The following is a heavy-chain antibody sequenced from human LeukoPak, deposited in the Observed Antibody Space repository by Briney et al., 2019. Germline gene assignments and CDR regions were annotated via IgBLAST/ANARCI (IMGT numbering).Heavy chain of an antibody. CDR2: IYSGGST. CDR1: GFTVSSNY. D-gene: IGHD6-19*01. J-gene: IGHJ4*02. CDR3: ARQDPSVAGIDH. Sequence: GGSLRLSCAASGFTVSSNYMSWVRQAPGKGLEWVSVIYSGGSTYYADSVKGRFTISRDNSKNTLYLQMNSLRAEDTAVYYCARQDPSVAGIDHWGQGTLVTVSS. V-gene: IGHV3-53*01.